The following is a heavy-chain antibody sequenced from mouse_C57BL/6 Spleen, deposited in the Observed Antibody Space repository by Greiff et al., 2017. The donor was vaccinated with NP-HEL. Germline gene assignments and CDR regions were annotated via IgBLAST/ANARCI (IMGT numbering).Heavy chain of an antibody. CDR2: IYWDDDK. CDR1: GFSLSTSGMG. D-gene: IGHD2-2*01. V-gene: IGHV8-12*01. Sequence: QVTLKVSGPGILQSSQTLSLTCSFSGFSLSTSGMGVSWIRQPSGKGLEWLAHIYWDDDKRYNPSLKSRLTISKDTSRNQVFLKITSVDTADTATYYCARTVWLRRRGNWYFDVWGTGTTVTVSS. J-gene: IGHJ1*03. CDR3: ARTVWLRRRGNWYFDV.